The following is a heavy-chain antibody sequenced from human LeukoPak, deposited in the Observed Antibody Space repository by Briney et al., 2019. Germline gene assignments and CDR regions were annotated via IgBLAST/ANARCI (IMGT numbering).Heavy chain of an antibody. D-gene: IGHD3-9*01. V-gene: IGHV3-30*02. CDR1: GCTFSSYG. Sequence: GGSLRLSCAASGCTFSSYGMHWVRQAPGKGLEWVAFIRYDGSNKYYADSVKGRFTISRDNSKNTLYLQMNSLRAEDTAVYYCAKDRYFDWLPPSLDYYYYMDVWGKGTTVTIPS. CDR2: IRYDGSNK. CDR3: AKDRYFDWLPPSLDYYYYMDV. J-gene: IGHJ6*03.